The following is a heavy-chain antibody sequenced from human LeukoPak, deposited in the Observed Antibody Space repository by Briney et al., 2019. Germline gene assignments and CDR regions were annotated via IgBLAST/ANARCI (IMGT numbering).Heavy chain of an antibody. D-gene: IGHD3-16*02. V-gene: IGHV3-23*01. CDR1: EFTFSNSP. CDR2: ISESGHAS. Sequence: PGGSLRLSCAASEFTFSNSPMSWVRQAPGKGLEWVSAISESGHASFYADSVKGRFTISRDNSKNTLYLQMNSLRAEDTAVYYCAKGADDYVWGSYRSANQYDYWGQGTLVTVSS. CDR3: AKGADDYVWGSYRSANQYDY. J-gene: IGHJ4*02.